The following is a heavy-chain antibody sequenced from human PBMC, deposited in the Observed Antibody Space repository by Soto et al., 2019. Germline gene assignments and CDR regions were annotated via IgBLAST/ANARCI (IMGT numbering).Heavy chain of an antibody. CDR2: MNPNSGNT. CDR3: ARRLPAAMFDYYYYYMDV. J-gene: IGHJ6*03. D-gene: IGHD2-2*01. Sequence: ASVKVSCKASGYTFTSYDINWVRQATGQGLEWMGWMNPNSGNTGYAQKFQGRVTMTRNTSISTAYMELSSLRSEDTAVYYCARRLPAAMFDYYYYYMDVWGKGTTDTVSS. V-gene: IGHV1-8*01. CDR1: GYTFTSYD.